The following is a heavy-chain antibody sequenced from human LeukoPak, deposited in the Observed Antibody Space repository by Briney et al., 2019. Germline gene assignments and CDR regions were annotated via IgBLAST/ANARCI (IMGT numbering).Heavy chain of an antibody. Sequence: GGSLRLSCVASGFTFGLYRMNWVRQAPEKGLVWVSRINSDGSSTSYADSVKGRFTISRDNAKNTLYLQMNSLRAEDTAVYYCARTTPYYYYGMDVWGQGTTVTVSS. CDR2: INSDGSST. CDR1: GFTFGLYR. CDR3: ARTTPYYYYGMDV. J-gene: IGHJ6*02. D-gene: IGHD2-15*01. V-gene: IGHV3-74*01.